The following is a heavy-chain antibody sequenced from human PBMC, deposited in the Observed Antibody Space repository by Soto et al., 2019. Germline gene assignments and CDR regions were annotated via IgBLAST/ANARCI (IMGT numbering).Heavy chain of an antibody. CDR2: IYHSGST. CDR1: GGSISSGGSF. CDR3: AGGIAARPLGY. J-gene: IGHJ4*02. D-gene: IGHD6-6*01. Sequence: PXXTLSLTCAVSGGSISSGGSFWSCLRQPPGKGLEWIGYIYHSGSTYYNPSLKSRVTISVDRSKNQFSLKLSYVTAADTAVYYCAGGIAARPLGYWGQGTLVTVSS. V-gene: IGHV4-30-2*01.